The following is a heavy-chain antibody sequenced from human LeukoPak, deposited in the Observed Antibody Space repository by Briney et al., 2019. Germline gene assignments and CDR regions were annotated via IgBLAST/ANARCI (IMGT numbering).Heavy chain of an antibody. D-gene: IGHD1-26*01. CDR2: IYYSGST. J-gene: IGHJ4*02. V-gene: IGHV4-61*01. CDR1: GGSVSSGSYY. CDR3: ARDQGSYNYYFDY. Sequence: SETLSLTCTVSGGSVSSGSYYWSWIRQPPGKGLEWIGYIYYSGSTNYNPSLKSRVTISVDTSKNQFSLKLSSVTAADTAVYYCARDQGSYNYYFDYWGQGTLVTVSS.